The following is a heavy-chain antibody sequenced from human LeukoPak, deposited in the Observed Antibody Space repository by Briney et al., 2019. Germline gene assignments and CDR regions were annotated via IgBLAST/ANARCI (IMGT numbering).Heavy chain of an antibody. Sequence: GGSLRLSCAASGCTFSNYWMSWVRRAPGKGLEWVAVISYDGSNKYCADSVKGRFTISRDNSKNTLYMQMNSLSAEDTAVYYCAKDLLYSSSSYCPPDSWGQGTLVTVSS. D-gene: IGHD6-13*01. CDR3: AKDLLYSSSSYCPPDS. CDR1: GCTFSNYW. CDR2: ISYDGSNK. J-gene: IGHJ4*02. V-gene: IGHV3-30*18.